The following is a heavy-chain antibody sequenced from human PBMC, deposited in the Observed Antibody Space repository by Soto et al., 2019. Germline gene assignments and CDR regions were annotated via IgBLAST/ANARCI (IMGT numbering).Heavy chain of an antibody. CDR1: GFTFSSYA. V-gene: IGHV3-23*01. CDR3: AKGYTSGWSFFDY. Sequence: EVQLLESGGGLVQPGGSLRLSCAASGFTFSSYAMSWVRQAPGKGLEWVSAISGSGSSTYYADSVKGRFTISRDNSKNTVYLQMNSLRAEDTALYYCAKGYTSGWSFFDYWGQGTLVTVSS. CDR2: ISGSGSST. J-gene: IGHJ4*02. D-gene: IGHD6-19*01.